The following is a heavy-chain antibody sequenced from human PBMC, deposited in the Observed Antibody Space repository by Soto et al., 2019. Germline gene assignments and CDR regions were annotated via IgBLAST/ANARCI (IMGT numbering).Heavy chain of an antibody. Sequence: QVQLVQSGAEVKKPGSSVKVSCKASGGTFSSYAISWVRQAPGQGLEWMGGIIPIFGTANYAQKFQGRVTITADESXXTXYXXLSSLRSEDTAVYYCARGLGYCISTSCSINWYFDLWGRGTLVTVSS. CDR3: ARGLGYCISTSCSINWYFDL. J-gene: IGHJ2*01. D-gene: IGHD2-2*01. CDR1: GGTFSSYA. V-gene: IGHV1-69*12. CDR2: IIPIFGTA.